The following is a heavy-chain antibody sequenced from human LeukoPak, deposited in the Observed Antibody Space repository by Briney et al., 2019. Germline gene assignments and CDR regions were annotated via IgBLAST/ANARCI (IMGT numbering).Heavy chain of an antibody. Sequence: SETLSLTCTVSGGSISSYHWSWIRQPPGKGLEWIGYIYYSGSTNHNPSLKSRVTISVDTSKNQFSLKLSSVTAADTAVYFCARAYYYGSGSYAFDIWGQGTMVTVSS. D-gene: IGHD3-10*01. V-gene: IGHV4-59*01. CDR3: ARAYYYGSGSYAFDI. CDR2: IYYSGST. J-gene: IGHJ3*02. CDR1: GGSISSYH.